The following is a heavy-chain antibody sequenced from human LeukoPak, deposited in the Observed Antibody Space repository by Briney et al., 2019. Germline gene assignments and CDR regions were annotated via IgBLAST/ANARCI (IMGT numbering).Heavy chain of an antibody. CDR1: GGSFSGYY. D-gene: IGHD4-17*01. CDR2: INHSGST. V-gene: IGHV4-34*01. J-gene: IGHJ6*03. Sequence: PSETLSLTCAVYGGSFSGYYWSWIRQPPGNGLEWIGEINHSGSTNYNPSLKSRVTISVDTSKNQFSLKLSSVTAADTAVYYCARGWDGDYRGTYYYYYMDVWGKGTTVTVSS. CDR3: ARGWDGDYRGTYYYYYMDV.